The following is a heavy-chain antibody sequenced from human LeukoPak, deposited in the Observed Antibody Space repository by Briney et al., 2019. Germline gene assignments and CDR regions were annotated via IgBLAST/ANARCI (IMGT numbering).Heavy chain of an antibody. J-gene: IGHJ6*03. CDR3: ARLPGGVTTYYYYMDV. Sequence: GESLKISCKGSGYSFTSYWIGWVRQMPGKGLEWMGMIYPGDSDTRYSPSFQGQVTISADKSISTAYLQWSSLKASDTAMYYCARLPGGVTTYYYYMDVWGKGTTVTVSS. V-gene: IGHV5-51*01. D-gene: IGHD4-11*01. CDR1: GYSFTSYW. CDR2: IYPGDSDT.